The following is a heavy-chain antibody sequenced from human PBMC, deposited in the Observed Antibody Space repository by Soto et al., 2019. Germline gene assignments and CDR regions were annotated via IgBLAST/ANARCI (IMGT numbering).Heavy chain of an antibody. CDR1: GGTFSSYA. Sequence: QVQLVQSGAEVKKPGSSVKVSCKASGGTFSSYAISWVRPAPGQGLEWMGGIIPIFGTANYAQKFQGRVTITADDSTSAAYMELSILRSEDTAVYYCARVGDWNDGQAYWGQGTLVTVSS. CDR3: ARVGDWNDGQAY. J-gene: IGHJ4*02. D-gene: IGHD1-1*01. CDR2: IIPIFGTA. V-gene: IGHV1-69*01.